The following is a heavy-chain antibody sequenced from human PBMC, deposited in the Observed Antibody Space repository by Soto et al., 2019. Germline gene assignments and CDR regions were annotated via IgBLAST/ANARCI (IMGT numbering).Heavy chain of an antibody. CDR2: IRSKAYGGTT. CDR3: TRITYYYGSGSHSDY. D-gene: IGHD3-10*01. CDR1: GFTFGDYA. Sequence: PGGSLRLSCTASGFTFGDYAMSWFRQAPGKGLEWVGFIRSKAYGGTTEYAASVKGRFTISRDDSKSIAYLQMNSLKTEDTAVYYCTRITYYYGSGSHSDYWGQGPLVTLSS. J-gene: IGHJ4*02. V-gene: IGHV3-49*03.